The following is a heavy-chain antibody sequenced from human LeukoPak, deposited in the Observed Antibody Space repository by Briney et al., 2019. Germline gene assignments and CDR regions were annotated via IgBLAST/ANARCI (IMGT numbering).Heavy chain of an antibody. CDR1: GYTFTSYG. J-gene: IGHJ5*02. V-gene: IGHV1-18*01. CDR2: ISAYNGNT. CDR3: ARQLRYRSSTSRYTWVDP. Sequence: ASVKVSCKASGYTFTSYGISWVRQAPGQGLEWMGWISAYNGNTNYAQKLQGRVTMTTDTSTSTAYMELRSLRAVATAVYYWARQLRYRSSTSRYTWVDPWGQGTLVTVSS. D-gene: IGHD2-2*02.